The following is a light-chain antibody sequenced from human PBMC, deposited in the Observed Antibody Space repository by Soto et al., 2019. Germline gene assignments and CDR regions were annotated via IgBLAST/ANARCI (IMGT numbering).Light chain of an antibody. J-gene: IGLJ3*02. Sequence: QSVLTQPRSVSGSPGQSVTISCTGTSSDVGGYNYVSWYRQHPSKAPKLMIYDVTKRPSGVPDRFSGSKSGNTASLTISGLQAEDEADYYCCSSAGTYTSVFGGGTKLTVL. V-gene: IGLV2-11*01. CDR2: DVT. CDR1: SSDVGGYNY. CDR3: CSSAGTYTSV.